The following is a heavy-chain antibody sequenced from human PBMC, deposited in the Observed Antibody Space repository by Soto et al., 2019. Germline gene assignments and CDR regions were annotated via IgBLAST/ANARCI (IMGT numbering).Heavy chain of an antibody. CDR2: IDPSDSYT. CDR1: GYSFTSYW. D-gene: IGHD3-22*01. V-gene: IGHV5-10-1*03. J-gene: IGHJ4*02. Sequence: EVQLVQSGAEVKKPGESLRISCKGSGYSFTSYWISWVRQMPGKGLEWMGRIDPSDSYTNYSPSFQGHVTISADKSISTAYLQWSSLKASDTTMYYCARLTYYYDSNREGPFHRFDYWGQGTLVTVSS. CDR3: ARLTYYYDSNREGPFHRFDY.